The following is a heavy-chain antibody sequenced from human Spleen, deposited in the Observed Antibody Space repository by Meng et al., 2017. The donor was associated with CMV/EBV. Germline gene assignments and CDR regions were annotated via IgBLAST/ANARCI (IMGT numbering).Heavy chain of an antibody. CDR3: ARDTWFGYSTPGY. CDR1: GYTFTGYY. D-gene: IGHD3-22*01. Sequence: ASVKVSCKASGYTFTGYYIHWVRQAPGQGLDWVGWINPKSDDTKYAHKFQGRVTMTRDTSISTVYMELSRVRSDDTAVYYCARDTWFGYSTPGYWGQGTLVTVSS. CDR2: INPKSDDT. J-gene: IGHJ4*02. V-gene: IGHV1-2*02.